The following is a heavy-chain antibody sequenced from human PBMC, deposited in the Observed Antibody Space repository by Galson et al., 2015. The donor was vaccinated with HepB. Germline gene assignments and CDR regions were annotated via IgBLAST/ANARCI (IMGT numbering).Heavy chain of an antibody. CDR3: ASSDYDFWSGAYYMDV. CDR2: IYSGGST. V-gene: IGHV3-53*01. D-gene: IGHD3-3*01. J-gene: IGHJ6*03. CDR1: GFTVSSNY. Sequence: SLRLSCAASGFTVSSNYMSWVRQAPGKGLEWVSVIYSGGSTYYADSVKGRFTISRDNSKNTLYLQMNSLRAEDTAVYYCASSDYDFWSGAYYMDVWGKGTTVTVSS.